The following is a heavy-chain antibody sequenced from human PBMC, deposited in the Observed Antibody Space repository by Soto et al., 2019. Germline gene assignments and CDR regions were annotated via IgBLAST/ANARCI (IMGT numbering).Heavy chain of an antibody. J-gene: IGHJ6*02. CDR2: IDTSGTT. Sequence: LSLTCTVTGGSISSYYCSWIRQAAGKGLEWIGRIDTSGTTNYNPSLRSRVTMSVDASKNQFSLNLSSVTAADTAVYFCARGPRGYVYYHGMDVWGQGTTVTVSS. V-gene: IGHV4-4*07. D-gene: IGHD3-16*01. CDR1: GGSISSYY. CDR3: ARGPRGYVYYHGMDV.